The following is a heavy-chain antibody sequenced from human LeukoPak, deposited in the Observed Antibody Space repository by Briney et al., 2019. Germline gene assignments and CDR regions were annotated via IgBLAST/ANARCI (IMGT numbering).Heavy chain of an antibody. CDR3: ARVLRFLEWQI. V-gene: IGHV4-38-2*02. J-gene: IGHJ4*02. CDR2: IYHSGST. CDR1: GYSISSGYY. Sequence: PSETLSLTCTVSGYSISSGYYWGWIRQPPGKGLEWIGSIYHSGSTYYNPSLKSRVTISADTSKNQFSLKLSSVTAADTAVYYCARVLRFLEWQIWGQGTLVTVSS. D-gene: IGHD3-3*01.